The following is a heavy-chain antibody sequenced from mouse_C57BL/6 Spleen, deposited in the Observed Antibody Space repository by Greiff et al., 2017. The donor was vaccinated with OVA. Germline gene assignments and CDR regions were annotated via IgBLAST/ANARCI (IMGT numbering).Heavy chain of an antibody. CDR1: GYTFTSYW. J-gene: IGHJ2*01. CDR3: ARGSDGYYLDY. V-gene: IGHV1-69*01. CDR2: IDPSDSYT. Sequence: QVQLKQPGAELVMPGASVKLSCKASGYTFTSYWMHWVKQRPGQGLEWIGEIDPSDSYTNYNQKFKGKSTLTVDKSSSTAYMQLSSLTSEDTAVYDCARGSDGYYLDYWGQGTTLTVSS. D-gene: IGHD2-3*01.